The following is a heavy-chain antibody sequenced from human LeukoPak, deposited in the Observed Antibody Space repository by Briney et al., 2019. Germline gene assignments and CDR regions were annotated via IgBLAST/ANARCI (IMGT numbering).Heavy chain of an antibody. D-gene: IGHD1-7*01. V-gene: IGHV4-39*01. J-gene: IGHJ4*02. CDR2: IYYVGST. Sequence: PSETLSLTCTVSGGSISSSSYYWGWIRQPPGKGLEWIAIIYYVGSTYYDPSLKSRVTISADMSKNQFSLKLSSLTAADTAVYYCARLGYNWNYVDWGQGTLVTVSS. CDR3: ARLGYNWNYVD. CDR1: GGSISSSSYY.